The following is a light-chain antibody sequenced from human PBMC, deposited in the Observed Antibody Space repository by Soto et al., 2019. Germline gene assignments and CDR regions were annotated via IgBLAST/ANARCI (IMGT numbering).Light chain of an antibody. CDR2: EVN. CDR1: RSNVGGYNF. V-gene: IGLV2-23*02. Sequence: QSALTQPASVSGSPGQSIAISCTGTRSNVGGYNFVSWYQQHPGKAPKLLIYEVNKRPSGVSNRFSGSKSDNTASLTISVLQAEDEADYYCCSYGGDRIFGGGTKLTVL. J-gene: IGLJ2*01. CDR3: CSYGGDRI.